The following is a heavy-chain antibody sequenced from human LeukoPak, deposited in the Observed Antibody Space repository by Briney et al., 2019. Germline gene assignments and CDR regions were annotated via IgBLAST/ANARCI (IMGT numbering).Heavy chain of an antibody. CDR3: ARGDCSGGSCYSSY. CDR1: GGSFSGCY. J-gene: IGHJ4*02. V-gene: IGHV4-34*01. CDR2: INHSGST. D-gene: IGHD2-15*01. Sequence: PSETLSLTCAVYGGSFSGCYWSWIRQPPGKGLEWIGEINHSGSTNYNPSLKSRVTISVDTSKNQFSLKLSSVTAADTAVYYCARGDCSGGSCYSSYWGQGTLVTVSS.